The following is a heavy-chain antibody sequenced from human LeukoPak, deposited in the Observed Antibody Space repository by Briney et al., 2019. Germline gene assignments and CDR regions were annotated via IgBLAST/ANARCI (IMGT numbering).Heavy chain of an antibody. V-gene: IGHV4-34*09. CDR3: ARDSPGPSSSWSNRVFDY. Sequence: SETLSLTCAVYGEPFNGYYWNWIRQSPGKGLEWIGEINHSGSTNYNPSLKSRVTISVDTSKNQFSLKLSSVTAADTAVYYCARDSPGPSSSWSNRVFDYWGQGTLVTVSS. D-gene: IGHD6-13*01. CDR1: GEPFNGYY. CDR2: INHSGST. J-gene: IGHJ4*02.